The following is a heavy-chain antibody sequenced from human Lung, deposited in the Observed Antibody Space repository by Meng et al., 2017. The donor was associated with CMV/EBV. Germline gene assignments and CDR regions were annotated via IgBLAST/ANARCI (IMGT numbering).Heavy chain of an antibody. V-gene: IGHV3-33*06. CDR3: AKDIVVVPAPYYYYYGMDV. CDR1: GFTFSSYG. Sequence: GGSLRLXCAASGFTFSSYGMHWVRQAPGKGLEWVAVIWYDGSNKYYADSVKGRFTISRDNSKNTLYLQMNSLRAEDTAVYYCAKDIVVVPAPYYYYYGMDVWGQGTTVTVSS. J-gene: IGHJ6*02. D-gene: IGHD2-2*01. CDR2: IWYDGSNK.